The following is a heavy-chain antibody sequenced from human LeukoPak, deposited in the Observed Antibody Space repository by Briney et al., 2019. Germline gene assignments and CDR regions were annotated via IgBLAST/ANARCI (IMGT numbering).Heavy chain of an antibody. CDR3: ARGASMRSSSWPPHY. CDR2: INPSGGST. J-gene: IGHJ4*02. D-gene: IGHD6-13*01. CDR1: GYTFTSYY. V-gene: IGHV1-46*01. Sequence: GASVKVSCKASGYTFTSYYMHSVRQAPGQGLEWMGIINPSGGSTSYAQKFQGRVTMTRDTSTSTVYMELSSLRSEDTAVYYCARGASMRSSSWPPHYWGQGTLVTVSS.